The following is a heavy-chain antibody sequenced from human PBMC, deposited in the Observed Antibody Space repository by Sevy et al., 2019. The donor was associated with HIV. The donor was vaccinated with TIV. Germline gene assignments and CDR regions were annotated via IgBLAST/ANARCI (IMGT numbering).Heavy chain of an antibody. CDR2: TRNKADGYTT. V-gene: IGHV3-72*01. D-gene: IGHD6-13*01. Sequence: GGSLTLSCVASGFTFSDHYMEWVRQAPGKGLEWVGRTRNKADGYTTEYAASVKGRFTISRDESKNSLYVQMNSLKAEDTAIYYCATHAGIAAAGRVFDYWGQGTLVTVSS. CDR1: GFTFSDHY. J-gene: IGHJ4*02. CDR3: ATHAGIAAAGRVFDY.